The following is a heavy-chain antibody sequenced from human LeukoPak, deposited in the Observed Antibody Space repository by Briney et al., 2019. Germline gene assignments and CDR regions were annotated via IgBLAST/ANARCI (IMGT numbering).Heavy chain of an antibody. CDR1: GGSLRGHY. CDR2: INYSGST. CDR3: ARESDPITGYFYYYMDV. D-gene: IGHD3-10*01. J-gene: IGHJ6*03. V-gene: IGHV4-34*01. Sequence: AETLSLTCGVYGGSLRGHYWSWIRQPPGKGLEWVGEINYSGSTNYNPSFWGRVTTSVDTSKNQFFLKLNSVTAADTAVYYCARESDPITGYFYYYMDVWGRGTTVTVSS.